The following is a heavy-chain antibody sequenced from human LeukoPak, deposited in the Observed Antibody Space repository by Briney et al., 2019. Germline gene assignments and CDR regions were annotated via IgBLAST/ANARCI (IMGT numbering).Heavy chain of an antibody. Sequence: GASVKVSCKASGGTFSSYTISWVRQAPGQGLEWMGRIIPILGIANYAQKFQGRVTITADKSTSTAYMELSSLRSEDTAVYYCARDPQRQWFGELDWFDPWGQGTLVTVSS. D-gene: IGHD3-10*01. CDR1: GGTFSSYT. V-gene: IGHV1-69*04. CDR3: ARDPQRQWFGELDWFDP. J-gene: IGHJ5*02. CDR2: IIPILGIA.